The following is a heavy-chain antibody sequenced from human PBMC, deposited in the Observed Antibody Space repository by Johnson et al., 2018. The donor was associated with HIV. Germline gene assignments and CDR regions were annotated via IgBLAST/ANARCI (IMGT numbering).Heavy chain of an antibody. V-gene: IGHV3-66*01. CDR3: ARDQSNGWNRGAFDI. J-gene: IGHJ3*02. Sequence: VQLVESGGGLVQPGGSLRLSCAAFGFTVSSNYMSWVRQAPGKGLEWVSVIYSGGSTYYADSVKGRFTISRDNSKNTLYLHMNSLRAEDTAVYYCARDQSNGWNRGAFDICGQGTVVTVSS. D-gene: IGHD6-19*01. CDR2: IYSGGST. CDR1: GFTVSSNY.